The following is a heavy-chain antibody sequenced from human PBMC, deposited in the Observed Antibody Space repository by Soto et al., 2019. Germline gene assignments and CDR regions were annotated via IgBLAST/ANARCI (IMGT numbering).Heavy chain of an antibody. D-gene: IGHD2-15*01. CDR1: GYTFTSYY. J-gene: IGHJ4*02. Sequence: ASVKVSCKASGYTFTSYYMHWVRQAPGQGLEWMGIINPSNSTTYAQKFQGRVTMTRDTSTSTVYMELSSLRSEDTAVYYCATVYCNGGSCYSIDYWGQGTLVTVSS. CDR3: ATVYCNGGSCYSIDY. V-gene: IGHV1-46*03. CDR2: INPSNST.